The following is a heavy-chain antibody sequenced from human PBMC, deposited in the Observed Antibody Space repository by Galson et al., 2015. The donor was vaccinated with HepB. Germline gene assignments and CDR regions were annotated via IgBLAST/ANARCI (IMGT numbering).Heavy chain of an antibody. J-gene: IGHJ6*02. CDR2: INHSGST. Sequence: SETLSLTCAVYGGSFSGYYWSWIRQPAGKGLEWIGEINHSGSTNYNPSLKSRVTISVDTSKNQFSLKLSSATAADTAVYYCARHMNILHIYYYYGMDVWGQGTTVTVSS. V-gene: IGHV4-34*01. CDR3: ARHMNILHIYYYYGMDV. D-gene: IGHD2/OR15-2a*01. CDR1: GGSFSGYY.